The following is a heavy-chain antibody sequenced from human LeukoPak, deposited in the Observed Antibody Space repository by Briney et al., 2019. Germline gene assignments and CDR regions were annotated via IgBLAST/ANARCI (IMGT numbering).Heavy chain of an antibody. CDR2: IYYSGST. J-gene: IGHJ6*02. V-gene: IGHV4-39*01. CDR1: GGSISSSSYY. D-gene: IGHD2-15*01. CDR3: ARHDMTYYYYGMDV. Sequence: SETLSLTCTVSGGSISSSSYYWGWIRQPPGKGLEWIGSIYYSGSTYYNPSLKSRVTISVDTSKNQFSLKLSSVTAADTAVYYCARHDMTYYYYGMDVWGQGTTVTVCS.